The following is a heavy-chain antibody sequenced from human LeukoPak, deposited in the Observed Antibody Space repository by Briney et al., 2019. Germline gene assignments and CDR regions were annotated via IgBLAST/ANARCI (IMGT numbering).Heavy chain of an antibody. CDR1: GFTFSSYS. CDR3: ATRAGYNCSSTSCSVYYYYYMDV. CDR2: ISSSSSYI. D-gene: IGHD2-2*01. J-gene: IGHJ6*03. Sequence: PGGSLRLSCAASGFTFSSYSMNWVRQAPGKGLEWVSSISSSSSYIYYADSVKGRFTISRDNSKNTLYLQMNSLRAEDTAVYYCATRAGYNCSSTSCSVYYYYYMDVWGKGTTVTVSS. V-gene: IGHV3-21*01.